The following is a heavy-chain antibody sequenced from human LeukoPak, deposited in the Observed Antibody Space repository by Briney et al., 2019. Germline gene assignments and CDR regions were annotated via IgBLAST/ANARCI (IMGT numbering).Heavy chain of an antibody. CDR3: ARSISYAFDI. CDR1: GGSISSGGYS. CDR2: IYYSGST. V-gene: IGHV4-30-4*07. J-gene: IGHJ3*02. Sequence: SETLSLTCAVSGGSISSGGYSWSWIRQPPGTGLEWIGYIYYSGSTYYNPSLKSRVTISVDTSKNQFSLKLSSVTAADTAVYYCARSISYAFDIWGQGTMVTVSS.